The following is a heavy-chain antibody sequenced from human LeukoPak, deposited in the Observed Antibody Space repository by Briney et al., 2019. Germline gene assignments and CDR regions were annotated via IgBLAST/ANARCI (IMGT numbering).Heavy chain of an antibody. J-gene: IGHJ6*04. CDR1: GYTFTGYY. CDR2: INPNSGGT. V-gene: IGHV1-2*06. Sequence: ASVKVSCKASGYTFTGYYLHWVRQAPGQGLEWMGRINPNSGGTNYAQKFQGRVTMTTDTSISTAYMELNRLTSDDTAVYYCAREIKYYYDSSGYYTRQMDVWGKGTTVTVSS. CDR3: AREIKYYYDSSGYYTRQMDV. D-gene: IGHD3-22*01.